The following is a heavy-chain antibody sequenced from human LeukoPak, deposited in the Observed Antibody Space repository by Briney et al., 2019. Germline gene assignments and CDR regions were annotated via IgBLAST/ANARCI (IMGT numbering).Heavy chain of an antibody. CDR1: GGSISSYY. CDR2: IYYSGST. J-gene: IGHJ4*02. V-gene: IGHV4-59*01. D-gene: IGHD5-12*01. CDR3: ARFSGYDSRRFKAPLDY. Sequence: SETLSLTCNVSGGSISSYYWSWIRQPPGKGLEWIGYIYYSGSTNYNPSLKSRVTISVDTSKNQFSLKLSSVTAADTAVYYCARFSGYDSRRFKAPLDYWGQGTLVTVSS.